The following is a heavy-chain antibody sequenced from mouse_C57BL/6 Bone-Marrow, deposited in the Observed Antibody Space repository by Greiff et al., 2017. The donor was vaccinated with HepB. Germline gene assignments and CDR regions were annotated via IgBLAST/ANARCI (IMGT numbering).Heavy chain of an antibody. CDR1: GYTFTSYW. Sequence: QVQLQQPGAELVKPGASVKLSCKASGYTFTSYWMHWVKQRPGQGLEWIGMIHPNSGSTNYNEKFKSKATLTVDKSSSTAYMQLSSLTSEDSAVYYCARTTVVAGKNYFDYWGQGTTLTVSS. V-gene: IGHV1-64*01. CDR2: IHPNSGST. D-gene: IGHD1-1*01. J-gene: IGHJ2*01. CDR3: ARTTVVAGKNYFDY.